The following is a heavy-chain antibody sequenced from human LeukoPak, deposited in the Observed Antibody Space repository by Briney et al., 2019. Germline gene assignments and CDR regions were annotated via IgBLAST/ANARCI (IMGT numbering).Heavy chain of an antibody. CDR2: IYYSGST. D-gene: IGHD3-22*01. CDR1: GGSISSYY. Sequence: SETLSLTCTVSGGSISSYYWSWIRQPPGKGLEWLGYIYYSGSTNYNPSLKSRVTISVDTSKNQFSLKLSSVTAADTAVYYCARTPEYYYDSSGYPWGQGTLVTVSS. J-gene: IGHJ5*02. CDR3: ARTPEYYYDSSGYP. V-gene: IGHV4-59*01.